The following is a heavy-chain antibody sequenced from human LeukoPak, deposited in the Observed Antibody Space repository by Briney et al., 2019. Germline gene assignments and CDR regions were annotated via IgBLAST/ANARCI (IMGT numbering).Heavy chain of an antibody. CDR3: AREYQSFDY. J-gene: IGHJ4*02. V-gene: IGHV3-30-3*01. CDR1: GFTFSSYA. Sequence: TGGSLRLSCAASGFTFSSYAMHWVRQAPGKGLEWVAVISYDGSNKYYADSVKGRFTISRDNSKNTLYLQMNSLRAEDTAVYYCAREYQSFDYWGQGTLVTVSS. CDR2: ISYDGSNK. D-gene: IGHD2-2*01.